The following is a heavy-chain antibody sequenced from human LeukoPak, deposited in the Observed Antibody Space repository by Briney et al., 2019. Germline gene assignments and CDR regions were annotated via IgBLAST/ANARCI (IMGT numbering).Heavy chain of an antibody. V-gene: IGHV3-30-3*01. J-gene: IGHJ4*02. CDR1: GFTFSSYA. Sequence: GRSLRLSCAASGFTFSSYAMHWVRQAPGKGLEWVAVISYDGSNKYYADSVKGRFTISRDNSKNTLYLQMNSLRAEDTAVYYCARGSLRLPDYWGQGTLVTVSS. CDR2: ISYDGSNK. CDR3: ARGSLRLPDY. D-gene: IGHD6-19*01.